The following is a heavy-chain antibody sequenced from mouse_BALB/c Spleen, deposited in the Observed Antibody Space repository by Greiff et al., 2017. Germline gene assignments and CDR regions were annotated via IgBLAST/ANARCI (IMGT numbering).Heavy chain of an antibody. CDR1: GFNIKDTY. CDR3: AREDGLRQGFDY. V-gene: IGHV14-3*02. J-gene: IGHJ2*01. CDR2: IDPANGNT. Sequence: EVQLQESGAELVKPGASVKLSCTASGFNIKDTYMHWVKQRPEQGLEWIGRIDPANGNTKYDPKFQGKATITADTSSNTAYLQLSSLTSEDTAVYYCAREDGLRQGFDYWGQGTTLTVAS. D-gene: IGHD2-4*01.